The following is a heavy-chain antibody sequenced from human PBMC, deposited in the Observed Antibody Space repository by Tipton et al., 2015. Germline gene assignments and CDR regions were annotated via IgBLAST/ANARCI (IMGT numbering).Heavy chain of an antibody. V-gene: IGHV4-38-2*01. J-gene: IGHJ6*02. CDR3: ARKRLWSSGWWHGTNELDYYHGMDV. Sequence: TLSLTCAVSGYSIGGAYHWDWIRQPPGKGLEWIGGISHSGNPYYNPSLKTRGTISIDTSKNQFSLKLRSVTAADTAVYYCARKRLWSSGWWHGTNELDYYHGMDVWGQGTTVTVSS. D-gene: IGHD6-19*01. CDR2: ISHSGNP. CDR1: GYSIGGAYH.